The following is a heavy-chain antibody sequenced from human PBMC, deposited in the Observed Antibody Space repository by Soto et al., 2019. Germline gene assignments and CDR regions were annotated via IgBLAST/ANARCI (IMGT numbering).Heavy chain of an antibody. CDR3: AKKVNSGPGSQYFDY. Sequence: LRLSCAASGFTFSSYSMSLVRQAPWKGLEWVSGFRTGGDDGTTYYADSVKGRFTISRDNSKNTLFLQMNSLRAEDTAIYYCAKKVNSGPGSQYFDYWGQGTLVTVSS. CDR1: GFTFSSYS. CDR2: FRTGGDDGTT. J-gene: IGHJ4*02. V-gene: IGHV3-23*01. D-gene: IGHD3-10*01.